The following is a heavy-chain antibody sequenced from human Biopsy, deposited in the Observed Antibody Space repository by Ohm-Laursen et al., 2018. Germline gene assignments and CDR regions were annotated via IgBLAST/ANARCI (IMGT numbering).Heavy chain of an antibody. CDR3: ASAVNRRFDY. V-gene: IGHV3-48*01. Sequence: SLRLSCAASGFTFYSFAMSWIRQAPGKGLECISYISSSSSTIYYADSVKGRFTISRDNAKKSLYLQMNSLRAEDTAVYYCASAVNRRFDYWGPGTLVIVSP. CDR2: ISSSSSTI. D-gene: IGHD2/OR15-2a*01. J-gene: IGHJ4*02. CDR1: GFTFYSFA.